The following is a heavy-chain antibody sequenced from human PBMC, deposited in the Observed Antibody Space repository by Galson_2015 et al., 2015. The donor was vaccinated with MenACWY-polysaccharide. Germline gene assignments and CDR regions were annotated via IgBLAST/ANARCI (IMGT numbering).Heavy chain of an antibody. V-gene: IGHV3-30-3*01. D-gene: IGHD2-2*01. CDR1: RFTFSSYA. J-gene: IGHJ6*02. CDR2: ISYDGTNK. CDR3: ARSYCDRTTCYGIDV. Sequence: SLRLSCAASRFTFSSYAMHWVRQAPGKGLEWVAVISYDGTNKYYADSVEGRFTVSRDNSKNTLYVQMNGLRGEDTAVYYCARSYCDRTTCYGIDVWGQGTSVTVSS.